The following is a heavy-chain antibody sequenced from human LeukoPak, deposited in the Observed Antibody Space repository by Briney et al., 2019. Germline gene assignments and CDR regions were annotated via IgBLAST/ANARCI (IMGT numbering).Heavy chain of an antibody. CDR3: ARSKLLWFGGVNSGFDY. D-gene: IGHD3-10*01. V-gene: IGHV4-4*07. J-gene: IGHJ4*02. CDR2: ISASGST. CDR1: GDSINSYYY. Sequence: PSETLSLTCTVSGDSINSYYYWSWIRQPAGKGLEWIGRISASGSTDYNPSLKSRVTMSADTSKNQFSLKLNSVTAADTAVYYCARSKLLWFGGVNSGFDYWGQGTLVTVSS.